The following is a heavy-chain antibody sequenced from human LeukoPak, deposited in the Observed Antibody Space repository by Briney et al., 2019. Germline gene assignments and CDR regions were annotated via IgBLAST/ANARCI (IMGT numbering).Heavy chain of an antibody. J-gene: IGHJ3*02. D-gene: IGHD3-10*01. CDR3: ARTMVRGVIITGSAFDI. V-gene: IGHV3-23*01. CDR2: ISGSGGST. CDR1: GFTFSSYA. Sequence: PGGSLRLSCAASGFTFSSYAMSWVRQAPGKGLEWVSAISGSGGSTYYADSVKGRFTISRDNSKNTLYLQMNSLRAEDTAVYYCARTMVRGVIITGSAFDIWGQGTMVTVSS.